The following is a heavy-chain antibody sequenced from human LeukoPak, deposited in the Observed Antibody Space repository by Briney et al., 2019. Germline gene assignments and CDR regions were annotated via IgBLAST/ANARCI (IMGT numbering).Heavy chain of an antibody. D-gene: IGHD6-13*01. CDR2: IYYSGST. CDR1: GGSISSYY. CDR3: ARDGSAGRDAFDI. J-gene: IGHJ3*02. V-gene: IGHV4-59*01. Sequence: SETLSLTCTVSGGSISSYYWSWIRQPPGKGLEWIGYIYYSGSTNYNPSLKSRVTISVDTSKNQFSLKLSSVTAADTAVYYYARDGSAGRDAFDIWGQGTMVTVSS.